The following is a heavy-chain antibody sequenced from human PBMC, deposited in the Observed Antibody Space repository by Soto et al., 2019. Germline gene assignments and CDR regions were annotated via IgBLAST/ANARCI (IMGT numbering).Heavy chain of an antibody. J-gene: IGHJ6*02. CDR3: ARDFITMVRGVIIPFGMDV. CDR2: IKQDGSEK. CDR1: GFTFSSYW. V-gene: IGHV3-7*01. D-gene: IGHD3-10*01. Sequence: GGSLRLSCAASGFTFSSYWMSWVRQARGKGLEWVANIKQDGSEKYYVDSVKGRFTISRDNAKNSLYLQMNSLRAEDTAVYYCARDFITMVRGVIIPFGMDVWGQGTTVTVSS.